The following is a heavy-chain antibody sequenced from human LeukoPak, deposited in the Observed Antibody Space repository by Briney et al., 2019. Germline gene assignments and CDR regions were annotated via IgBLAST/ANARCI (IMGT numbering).Heavy chain of an antibody. CDR3: AREDYVWGSYRSDY. V-gene: IGHV3-30*02. CDR1: GFTFSSYG. J-gene: IGHJ4*02. D-gene: IGHD3-16*02. CDR2: IRYDGSNK. Sequence: GGSLRLSCAASGFTFSSYGMHWVRQAPGKGLEWVAFIRYDGSNKYYADSVKGRFTISRDNSKNTLYLQMNSLRAEDTAVYYCAREDYVWGSYRSDYWGQGTLVTVSS.